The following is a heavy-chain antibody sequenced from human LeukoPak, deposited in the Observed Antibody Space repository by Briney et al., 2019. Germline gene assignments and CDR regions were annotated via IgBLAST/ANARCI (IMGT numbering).Heavy chain of an antibody. D-gene: IGHD6-13*01. Sequence: GASVEVSCKASGFTFTGYYMHWVRQAPGQGLEWMGWINPNSGGTNYAQNFQGRVTMTRDTSISTAYMELTLRSDDTAVYYCARLAAGTRIVLDPWGQGTLVTVSS. CDR3: ARLAAGTRIVLDP. V-gene: IGHV1-2*02. CDR1: GFTFTGYY. J-gene: IGHJ5*02. CDR2: INPNSGGT.